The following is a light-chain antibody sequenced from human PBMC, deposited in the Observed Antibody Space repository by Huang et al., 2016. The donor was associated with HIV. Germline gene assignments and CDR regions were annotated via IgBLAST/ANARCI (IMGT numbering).Light chain of an antibody. Sequence: DIVMTQSPLSLPVTPGEPASISCRSSQSLLHSNGYNYLDWYLQKPGQSPQLLMYLSSNRASGVPDRFSGSGSVVDFTLKISRVEAEDAGVYYCMQSLQTPRTFCQGTRLEIK. V-gene: IGKV2-28*01. J-gene: IGKJ5*01. CDR2: LSS. CDR3: MQSLQTPRT. CDR1: QSLLHSNGYNY.